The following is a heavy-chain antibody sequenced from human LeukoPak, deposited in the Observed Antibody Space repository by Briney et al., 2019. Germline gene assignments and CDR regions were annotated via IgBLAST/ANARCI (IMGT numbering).Heavy chain of an antibody. Sequence: PGRSLRLSCAASGFTFSSYAMHWVRQAPGKGLEWVAVISFDGSNKYYADSVRGRFTISRDNSKNTLYLQMNSLRAEDTAVHYCARGLEYYDYLWGSYRFDTFDIWGQGTMVTVSS. CDR3: ARGLEYYDYLWGSYRFDTFDI. CDR2: ISFDGSNK. D-gene: IGHD3-16*02. CDR1: GFTFSSYA. V-gene: IGHV3-30*04. J-gene: IGHJ3*02.